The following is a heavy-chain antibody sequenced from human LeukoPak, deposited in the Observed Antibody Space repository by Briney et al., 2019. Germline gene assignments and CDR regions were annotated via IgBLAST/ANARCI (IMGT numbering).Heavy chain of an antibody. CDR2: IYTSGST. D-gene: IGHD1-7*01. J-gene: IGHJ4*02. V-gene: IGHV4-4*07. CDR1: GGSISSYY. CDR3: ARGNYGTFDY. Sequence: SETLSLTCTVSGGSISSYYWSWIRQPAGKGLEWIGRIYTSGSTNYNPSLKSRVTFSVDTSKNQFSLRLSPVTAADTSVYSCARGNYGTFDYWGQGTLVTVSS.